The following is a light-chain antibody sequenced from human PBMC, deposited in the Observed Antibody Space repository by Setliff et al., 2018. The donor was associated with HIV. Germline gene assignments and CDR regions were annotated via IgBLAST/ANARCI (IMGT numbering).Light chain of an antibody. Sequence: QSVLTQPPTASGTPGQRVTISCSGSSSNIGSNTVNWYQQLPGTAPKLLIYTNNQRPSGVPDRFSGSKSGTSASLAISGLQSEDEADYYCSSYVNINTLGFGTGTKVTVL. CDR1: SSNIGSNT. CDR2: TNN. V-gene: IGLV1-44*01. J-gene: IGLJ1*01. CDR3: SSYVNINTLG.